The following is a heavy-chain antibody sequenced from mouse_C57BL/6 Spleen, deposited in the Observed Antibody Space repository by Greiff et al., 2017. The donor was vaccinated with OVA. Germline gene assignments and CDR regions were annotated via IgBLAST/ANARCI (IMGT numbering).Heavy chain of an antibody. V-gene: IGHV5-4*01. CDR3: ARDGYYGDYFDY. CDR1: GFTFSSYA. D-gene: IGHD1-1*01. CDR2: ISDGGSYT. Sequence: DVQLVESGGGLVKPGGSLKLSCAASGFTFSSYAMSWVRQTPEKMLEWVATISDGGSYTYYPDNVKGRFTISRDNAKNNLYLLMSHLKSEDTAMYYCARDGYYGDYFDYWGQGTTLTVSS. J-gene: IGHJ2*01.